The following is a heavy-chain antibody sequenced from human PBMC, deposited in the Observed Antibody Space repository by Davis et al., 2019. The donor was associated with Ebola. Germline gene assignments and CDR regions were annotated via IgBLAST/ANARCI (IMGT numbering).Heavy chain of an antibody. J-gene: IGHJ6*02. CDR3: ARRGSGSRNYGMDV. V-gene: IGHV3-11*04. D-gene: IGHD3-10*01. Sequence: PSETLSLTCAVYGGSFSDYYMSWIRQAPGKGLEWVSYISSSGSTIYYADSVKGRFTISRDNAKNTLYLQMNSLRAEDTAVYYCARRGSGSRNYGMDVWGQGTTVTVSS. CDR2: ISSSGSTI. CDR1: GGSFSDYY.